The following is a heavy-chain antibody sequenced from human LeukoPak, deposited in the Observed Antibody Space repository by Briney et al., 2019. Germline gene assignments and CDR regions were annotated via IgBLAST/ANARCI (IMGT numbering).Heavy chain of an antibody. Sequence: QPGESLRLSCAASGCTISSYGMHWVRQAPGKGLEWVAVIYYNGSNKYYADSVKGRFTISRDNSKNTMYLQMNSLRGDDTAVYYCARGHSGYDAQDFYYYAMDVWGQGTTVTVSS. D-gene: IGHD5-12*01. V-gene: IGHV3-30*19. CDR2: IYYNGSNK. J-gene: IGHJ6*02. CDR1: GCTISSYG. CDR3: ARGHSGYDAQDFYYYAMDV.